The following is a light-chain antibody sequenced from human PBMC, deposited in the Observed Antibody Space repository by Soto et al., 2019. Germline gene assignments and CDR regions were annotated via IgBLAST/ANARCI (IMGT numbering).Light chain of an antibody. CDR3: QQYNNWPPIT. CDR1: QSVTTY. J-gene: IGKJ5*01. V-gene: IGKV3D-15*01. Sequence: EIVLTQSPGTLSLSPGERATLSCRASQSVTTYLAWYQQKPGQAPRLLIYDASNRATGIPARFSGSGSGTEFTLTISSLQSEDFAVYYCQQYNNWPPITFGQGTRLEI. CDR2: DAS.